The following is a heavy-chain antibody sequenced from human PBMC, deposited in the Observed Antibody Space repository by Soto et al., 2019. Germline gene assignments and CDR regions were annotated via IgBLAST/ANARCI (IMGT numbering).Heavy chain of an antibody. CDR3: ARDTRDGYHFEY. Sequence: PSDTLSLTCAVSGNSISSGGYSWTWIRQPPGKGLEWIGHIYQSGSTLYNPPLESRVAISVDKSKNLFSLDLSSVTAADTAVYYCARDTRDGYHFEYWGQGILVTVS. J-gene: IGHJ4*02. V-gene: IGHV4-30-2*01. CDR2: IYQSGST. CDR1: GNSISSGGYS. D-gene: IGHD5-12*01.